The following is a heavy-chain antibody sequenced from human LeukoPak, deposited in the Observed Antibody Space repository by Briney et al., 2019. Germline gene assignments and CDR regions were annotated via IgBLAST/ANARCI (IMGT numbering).Heavy chain of an antibody. D-gene: IGHD4-11*01. CDR2: IYSGGST. CDR1: GFTFSSYS. CDR3: ASGSMTTVTSCIYGMEV. Sequence: GGSLRLSCAASGFTFSSYSMNWVRQAPGKGLEWVSVIYSGGSTYYSDSVKGRFTISRDNSKNTLYLQLNSLRAEDTAVYYCASGSMTTVTSCIYGMEVWGQGTTVTVSS. V-gene: IGHV3-53*01. J-gene: IGHJ6*02.